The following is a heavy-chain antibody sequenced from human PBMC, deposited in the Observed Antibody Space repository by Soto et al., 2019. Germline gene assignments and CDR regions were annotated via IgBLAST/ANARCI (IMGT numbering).Heavy chain of an antibody. D-gene: IGHD5-18*01. Sequence: SVKVSCKASGGTFSSYAISWVRQAPGQGLGWMGGIIPIFGTANYAQKFQGRVTITADESTSTAYMELSSLRSEDTAVYYCARLLFLRTAMAPFDYWGQGTLVTVSS. J-gene: IGHJ4*02. CDR1: GGTFSSYA. CDR3: ARLLFLRTAMAPFDY. CDR2: IIPIFGTA. V-gene: IGHV1-69*13.